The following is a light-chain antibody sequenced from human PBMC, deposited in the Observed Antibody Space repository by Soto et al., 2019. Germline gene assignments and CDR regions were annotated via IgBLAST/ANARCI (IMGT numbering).Light chain of an antibody. CDR1: SDDVGGYNY. CDR2: DVS. V-gene: IGLV2-11*01. CDR3: CSNAGSYISV. J-gene: IGLJ2*01. Sequence: QSVLTQPRSVSGSPGQSVTISCTGTSDDVGGYNYVSWYQQHPGTAPKLLIYDVSKRPSGVPDRFSGSKSGNTASLTISGLQADDEADYYCCSNAGSYISVFGGGTKVTVL.